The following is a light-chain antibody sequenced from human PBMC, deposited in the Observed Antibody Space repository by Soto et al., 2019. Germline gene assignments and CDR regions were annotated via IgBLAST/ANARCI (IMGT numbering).Light chain of an antibody. Sequence: EVVFTQSPGTLSFSPGDRATLCCRASQAINTSYLAWYQQKPGHAPRLLISGASIRATGIPDRFSGSGSGTDFTLTITRLEPEDFAVYYCQQYGPSRTFGQGTKVDIK. V-gene: IGKV3-20*01. J-gene: IGKJ1*01. CDR3: QQYGPSRT. CDR1: QAINTSY. CDR2: GAS.